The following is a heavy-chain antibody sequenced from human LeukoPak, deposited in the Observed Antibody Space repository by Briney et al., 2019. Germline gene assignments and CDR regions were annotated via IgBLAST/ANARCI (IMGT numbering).Heavy chain of an antibody. V-gene: IGHV4-59*01. CDR2: IYYSGST. Sequence: SETLSLTCTVSGGSISSYYWSWIRQPPGKGLEWVGYIYYSGSTNYNPSLKSRVTISVDTSKNQFSLKLSSVTAADTAVYYCARVLSSGYYDYWGQGTLVTVSS. D-gene: IGHD3-22*01. CDR1: GGSISSYY. CDR3: ARVLSSGYYDY. J-gene: IGHJ4*02.